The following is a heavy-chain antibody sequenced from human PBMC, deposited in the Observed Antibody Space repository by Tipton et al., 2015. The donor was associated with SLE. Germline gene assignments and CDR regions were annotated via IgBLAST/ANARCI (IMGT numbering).Heavy chain of an antibody. Sequence: SLRLSCAASGFTFSSYGMHWVRQAPGKGLEWVAFIRYDGSNKYYADSVKGRFTISRDNSKNTLYLQMNSLRAEDTAVYYCAKEGRSSWYSAEYFQHWGQGTLVTVSS. CDR1: GFTFSSYG. CDR2: IRYDGSNK. J-gene: IGHJ1*01. CDR3: AKEGRSSWYSAEYFQH. V-gene: IGHV3-30*02. D-gene: IGHD6-13*01.